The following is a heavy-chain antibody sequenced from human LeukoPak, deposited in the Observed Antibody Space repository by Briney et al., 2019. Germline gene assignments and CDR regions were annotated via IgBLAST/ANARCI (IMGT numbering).Heavy chain of an antibody. V-gene: IGHV3-30-3*01. D-gene: IGHD5-18*01. CDR2: ISYDGSNK. CDR3: ARDYSSNYYFDY. Sequence: GGSLRLSCAASGFTFSSYAMHWVRQAPGKGLEWVAVISYDGSNKYYADSVKGRFTISRDNSKNTLYLQMNSLRAEDTAVYYCARDYSSNYYFDYWGQGTLVTVSS. J-gene: IGHJ4*02. CDR1: GFTFSSYA.